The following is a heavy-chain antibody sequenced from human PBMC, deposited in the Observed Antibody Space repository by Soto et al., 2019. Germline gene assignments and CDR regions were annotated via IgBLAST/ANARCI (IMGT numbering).Heavy chain of an antibody. CDR1: GYTFTSYG. D-gene: IGHD3-9*01. CDR3: ARATYYDILTGYLEPTPFDY. Sequence: ASVKVSCKASGYTFTSYGISWVRQAPGQGLEWMGWISAYNGNTNYAQKFQGRVTITADESTSTAYMELSSLRSEDTAVYYCARATYYDILTGYLEPTPFDYWGQGTLVTVSS. J-gene: IGHJ4*02. CDR2: ISAYNGNT. V-gene: IGHV1-18*01.